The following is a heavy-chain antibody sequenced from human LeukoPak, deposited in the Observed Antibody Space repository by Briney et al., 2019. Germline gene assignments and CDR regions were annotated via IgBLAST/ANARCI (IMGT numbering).Heavy chain of an antibody. V-gene: IGHV1-69*06. J-gene: IGHJ4*02. CDR2: IIPIFGTA. Sequence: ASVKVSYKASGGTFSSYAISWVRQAPGQGLEWMGGIIPIFGTANYAQKFQGSVTITADKSTSSAYMELSSLRSEDTAVYYCARLYSSSYSQTPKDYWGQGTLVTVSS. D-gene: IGHD6-13*01. CDR3: ARLYSSSYSQTPKDY. CDR1: GGTFSSYA.